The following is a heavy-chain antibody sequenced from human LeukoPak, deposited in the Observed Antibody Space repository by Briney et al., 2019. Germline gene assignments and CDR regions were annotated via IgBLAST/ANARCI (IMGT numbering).Heavy chain of an antibody. D-gene: IGHD2-8*01. V-gene: IGHV4-38-2*02. J-gene: IGHJ4*02. CDR2: IYHSGST. CDR3: ASRTGGIVLMVYAEYYFDY. CDR1: GYSISSGYY. Sequence: SETLSLTCTVSGYSISSGYYWGWIRQPPGKGLEWIGSIYHSGSTYYNPSLESRVTISVDTSKNQFSLKLSSVTAADTAVYYCASRTGGIVLMVYAEYYFDYWGQGTLVTVCS.